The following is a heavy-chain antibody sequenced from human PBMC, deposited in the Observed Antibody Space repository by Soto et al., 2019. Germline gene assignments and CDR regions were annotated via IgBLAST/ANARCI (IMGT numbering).Heavy chain of an antibody. CDR2: INAPIGNT. Sequence: QVQLVQSGAEVKKPGASVKVSCKASGYTFTNYAMHWVRQAPGQRLEWMGWINAPIGNTKYSQKFQGSVTITRDTSANTAYMELSSLRSEDTAVYYCARRNVYGSGSYSFDYWGQGTLVTVSS. V-gene: IGHV1-3*01. D-gene: IGHD3-10*01. CDR3: ARRNVYGSGSYSFDY. CDR1: GYTFTNYA. J-gene: IGHJ4*02.